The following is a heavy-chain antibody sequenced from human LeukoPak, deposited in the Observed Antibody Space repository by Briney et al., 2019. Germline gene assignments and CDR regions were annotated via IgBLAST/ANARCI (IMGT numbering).Heavy chain of an antibody. J-gene: IGHJ4*02. V-gene: IGHV4-59*01. D-gene: IGHD4-17*01. CDR1: GGSISSCY. Sequence: SETLSLTCTVSGGSISSCYWSWLREPPGEGLEWIGYFYYSGSTNYNPSLKSRVTMSVDTSKNQFSLKLSSVTAADTAVYYCARHIGAYVYYFDYWGQGTLVTVSS. CDR3: ARHIGAYVYYFDY. CDR2: FYYSGST.